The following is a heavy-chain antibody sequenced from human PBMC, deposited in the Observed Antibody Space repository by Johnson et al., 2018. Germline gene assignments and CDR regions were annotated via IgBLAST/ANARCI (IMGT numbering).Heavy chain of an antibody. J-gene: IGHJ3*02. CDR3: ARFDYDSSGYYYLGAFDI. V-gene: IGHV3-15*01. Sequence: EVQLLESGGGLVKPGGSLRLSCAASGFTFSNAWMSWVRQAPGKGLEWVGRIKSKTDGGTTDYAAPVKGRFTISRDDSKNTLYLQMNSLRAEDTVVYYCARFDYDSSGYYYLGAFDIWGQGTMVTVSS. D-gene: IGHD3-22*01. CDR2: IKSKTDGGTT. CDR1: GFTFSNAW.